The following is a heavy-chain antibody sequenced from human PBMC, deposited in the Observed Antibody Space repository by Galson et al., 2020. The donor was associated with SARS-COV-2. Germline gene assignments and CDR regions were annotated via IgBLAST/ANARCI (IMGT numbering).Heavy chain of an antibody. CDR1: GFTFSGSA. CDR2: IRSKANSYAT. Sequence: GGSLRLSCAASGFTFSGSAIHWVRQASGKGLEWVGRIRSKANSYATAYAASVQGRFTISRDDSKNTAYLQMNSLKTEDTAVYYCTRHMRSISGPRSYYYYMDVWGKGTTVTISS. V-gene: IGHV3-73*01. D-gene: IGHD2-2*01. CDR3: TRHMRSISGPRSYYYYMDV. J-gene: IGHJ6*03.